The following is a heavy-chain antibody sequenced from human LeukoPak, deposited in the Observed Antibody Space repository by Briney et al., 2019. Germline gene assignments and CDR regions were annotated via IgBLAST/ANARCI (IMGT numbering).Heavy chain of an antibody. CDR1: GFTFSSYS. J-gene: IGHJ5*02. Sequence: PGGSLRLSCAASGFTFSSYSMNWVRHAPGKGLEWVSSISTSSSYIYYADSEKGRFTISRDNAKNSLYLQMNSLRAEDTAVYYCAREEDGKAESFDPWGQGTLVTVSS. V-gene: IGHV3-21*01. CDR2: ISTSSSYI. D-gene: IGHD1-1*01. CDR3: AREEDGKAESFDP.